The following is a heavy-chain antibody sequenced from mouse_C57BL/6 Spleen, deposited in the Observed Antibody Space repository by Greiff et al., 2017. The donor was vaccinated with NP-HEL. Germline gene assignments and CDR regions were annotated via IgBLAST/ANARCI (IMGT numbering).Heavy chain of an antibody. V-gene: IGHV1-19*01. D-gene: IGHD2-5*01. CDR3: AKIGPYSNGAWCAY. J-gene: IGHJ3*01. Sequence: EVQLQESGPVLVKPGASVKMSCKASGYTFTDYYMNWVKQSHGKSLEWIGVINPYNGGTSYNQKFKGKATLTVDKSSSTAYMELNSLTSEDSAVYYCAKIGPYSNGAWCAYWGQGTLVTVSA. CDR2: INPYNGGT. CDR1: GYTFTDYY.